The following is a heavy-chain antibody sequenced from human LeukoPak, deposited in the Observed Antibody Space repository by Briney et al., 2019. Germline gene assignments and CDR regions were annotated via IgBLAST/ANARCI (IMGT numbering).Heavy chain of an antibody. Sequence: SVKVSCKASGGTFSSYAISWVRQAPGQGLEWMGGIIPIFGTANYAQKFQGRVTITADESTSTAYMELSSLRSEDTAVYYCARCILTGYYPYYGMDVWGQGTTVTVSS. CDR2: IIPIFGTA. V-gene: IGHV1-69*01. J-gene: IGHJ6*02. CDR3: ARCILTGYYPYYGMDV. D-gene: IGHD3-9*01. CDR1: GGTFSSYA.